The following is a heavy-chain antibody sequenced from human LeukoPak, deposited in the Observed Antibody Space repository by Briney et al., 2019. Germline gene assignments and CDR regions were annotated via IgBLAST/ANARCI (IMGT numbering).Heavy chain of an antibody. CDR1: GGSFSGYY. CDR2: IYYSGST. Sequence: PSETLSLTCAVYGGSFSGYYWSWIRQPPGKGLEWIGYIYYSGSTNYNPSLKSRVTISVDTSKNQFSLKLSSVTAADTAVYYCARGSPFDYWGQGTLVTVSS. V-gene: IGHV4-59*01. J-gene: IGHJ4*02. CDR3: ARGSPFDY.